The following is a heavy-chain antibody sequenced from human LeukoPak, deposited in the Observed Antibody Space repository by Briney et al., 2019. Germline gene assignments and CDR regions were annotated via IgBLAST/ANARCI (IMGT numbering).Heavy chain of an antibody. J-gene: IGHJ4*02. V-gene: IGHV1-2*02. CDR2: INPNSGGT. CDR1: GYTFTDYY. D-gene: IGHD5-12*01. CDR3: ARAIVATFATDY. Sequence: ASVKVSCKASGYTFTDYYIHWVRQAPGQGLEWMGWINPNSGGTNYAQMFRGRVTLTRDTSINTAYMDLSRLRSDDTAVYHCARAIVATFATDYWGQGTLVTVPS.